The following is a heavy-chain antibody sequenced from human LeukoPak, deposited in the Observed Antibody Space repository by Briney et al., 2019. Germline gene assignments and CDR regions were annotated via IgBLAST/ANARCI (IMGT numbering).Heavy chain of an antibody. Sequence: GASVKVSCKASGYTFTGYYLHWVRQAPGQGLEWMGWINPNSGGTNYAQKFQGRVTMTRDTSISTAYMELSRLRSDDTAVYYCARTVSVGATFDYPWGQGTLVTVSS. J-gene: IGHJ5*02. V-gene: IGHV1-2*02. D-gene: IGHD1-26*01. CDR2: INPNSGGT. CDR1: GYTFTGYY. CDR3: ARTVSVGATFDYP.